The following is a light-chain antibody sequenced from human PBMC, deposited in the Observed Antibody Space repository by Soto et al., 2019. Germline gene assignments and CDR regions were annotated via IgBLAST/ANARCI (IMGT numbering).Light chain of an antibody. CDR3: SSYATGDNYV. Sequence: QSVLTQPPSASGSPGQSVTISCTGTSSDVGGYNHVSWYRQHPGKAPKVVIYEVTKRPSGVPDRFSGSKSGNTASLTVSGLQAEDEADYYCSSYATGDNYVFGSGTKLTVL. CDR1: SSDVGGYNH. CDR2: EVT. J-gene: IGLJ1*01. V-gene: IGLV2-8*01.